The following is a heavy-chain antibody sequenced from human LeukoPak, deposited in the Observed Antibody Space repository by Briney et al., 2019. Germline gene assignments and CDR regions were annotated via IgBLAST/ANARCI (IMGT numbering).Heavy chain of an antibody. CDR3: AREWVSRFGP. CDR2: ISISSSTI. J-gene: IGHJ5*02. Sequence: GGSLRLSRAASVFTLSEYYMSCIREAPGKGLEWLSDISISSSTIYYADSVKGRFTISRDNAKNSLYLQMNSLRAEDTAVYYCAREWVSRFGPWGQGTPVTVSS. V-gene: IGHV3-11*04. D-gene: IGHD3-3*02. CDR1: VFTLSEYY.